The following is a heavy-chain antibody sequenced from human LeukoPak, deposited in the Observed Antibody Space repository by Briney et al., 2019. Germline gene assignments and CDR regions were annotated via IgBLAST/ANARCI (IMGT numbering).Heavy chain of an antibody. V-gene: IGHV3-11*04. CDR2: ITSAGTI. D-gene: IGHD2/OR15-2a*01. CDR3: TRKGSQWDFLVDY. J-gene: IGHJ4*02. CDR1: GFTFSDYY. Sequence: GGSLRLSCVASGFTFSDYYMTWIRQAPGKGLEWVSYITSAGTIYNADSVKGRFTISRDNAKNSLYLQMNSLGAEDTAVYYCTRKGSQWDFLVDYWGQGTRVAVSP.